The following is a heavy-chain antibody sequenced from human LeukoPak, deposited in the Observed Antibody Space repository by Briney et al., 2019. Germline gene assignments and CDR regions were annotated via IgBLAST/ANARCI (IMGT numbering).Heavy chain of an antibody. CDR3: AKDAGMTYYYDSSGPDY. Sequence: GGSLRLSCAASGFTFSSYGMHWVRQAPGKGLEWVAVISYDGSNKYYADSVKGRFTISRDNSKNTLYLQMNSLRAEDTAVYYCAKDAGMTYYYDSSGPDYWGQGTLVTVSS. V-gene: IGHV3-30*18. D-gene: IGHD3-22*01. CDR1: GFTFSSYG. CDR2: ISYDGSNK. J-gene: IGHJ4*02.